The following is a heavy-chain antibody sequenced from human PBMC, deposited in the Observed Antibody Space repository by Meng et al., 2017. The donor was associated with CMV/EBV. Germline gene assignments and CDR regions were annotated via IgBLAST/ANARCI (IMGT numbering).Heavy chain of an antibody. V-gene: IGHV3-53*01. J-gene: IGHJ6*02. D-gene: IGHD1-26*01. CDR3: ARSRTPRGKGEEMDV. Sequence: GESLKISCAASGFTVSSNYMSWVRQAPGKGLEWVSVIYSGGSTYYADSVKGRFTISRDNSKNTLYLQMNSLRAEDTAVYYCARSRTPRGKGEEMDVWGQGTTVTVSS. CDR1: GFTVSSNY. CDR2: IYSGGST.